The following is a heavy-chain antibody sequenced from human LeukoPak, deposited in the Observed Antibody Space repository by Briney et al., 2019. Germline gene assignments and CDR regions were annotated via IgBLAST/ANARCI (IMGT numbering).Heavy chain of an antibody. Sequence: GGSLRLSCAASGFTFSSYAMHWVRQAPGKGLEWVAVISYDGSNKYYADSVKGRFTISRDNSKNTLYLQMNSLRAEDTAVYYCARGPYWNGPARFDYWGQGTLVTVSS. D-gene: IGHD1-1*01. J-gene: IGHJ4*02. CDR1: GFTFSSYA. CDR2: ISYDGSNK. V-gene: IGHV3-30-3*01. CDR3: ARGPYWNGPARFDY.